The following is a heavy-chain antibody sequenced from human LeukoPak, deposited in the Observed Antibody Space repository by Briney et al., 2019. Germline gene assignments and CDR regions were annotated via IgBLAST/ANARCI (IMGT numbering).Heavy chain of an antibody. CDR2: IYYSGST. D-gene: IGHD3-22*01. V-gene: IGHV4-30-4*07. Sequence: SQTLSLTCAVSGGSISSGGYSWSWIRQPPGKGLEWIGYIYYSGSTYYNPSLKSRVTISVDTSKNQFSLKLSSVTAADTAVYYCARGDSILSYDAFHIWGQGTMVTVSS. CDR3: ARGDSILSYDAFHI. J-gene: IGHJ3*02. CDR1: GGSISSGGYS.